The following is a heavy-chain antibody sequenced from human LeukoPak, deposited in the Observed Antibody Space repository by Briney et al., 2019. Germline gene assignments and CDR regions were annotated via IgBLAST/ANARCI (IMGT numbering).Heavy chain of an antibody. J-gene: IGHJ6*02. CDR1: GGSISSYY. V-gene: IGHV4-59*01. CDR2: IYYSGST. CDR3: AGPYYYGMDV. Sequence: SETLSLTCTVSGGSISSYYWSWIRQPPGKGLEWIGYIYYSGSTNHNPSLKSRVTISVDTSKNQFSLKLSSVTAADTAVYYCAGPYYYGMDVWGQGTTVTVSS.